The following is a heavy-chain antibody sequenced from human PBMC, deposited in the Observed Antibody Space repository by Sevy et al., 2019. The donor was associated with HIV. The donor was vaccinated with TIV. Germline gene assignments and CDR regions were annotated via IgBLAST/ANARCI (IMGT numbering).Heavy chain of an antibody. J-gene: IGHJ5*02. V-gene: IGHV4-39*01. CDR3: ARRIDCSSTSCYRRFQWFDP. D-gene: IGHD2-2*02. CDR1: GGSISSSSYY. Sequence: SETLSLTCTVSGGSISSSSYYWGWIRQPPGKGLEWIGSIYYSGSTYYNPSLKSRVTISVDTSKNQFSLTLSSVTAADTAVYYGARRIDCSSTSCYRRFQWFDPWGQGTLVTVSS. CDR2: IYYSGST.